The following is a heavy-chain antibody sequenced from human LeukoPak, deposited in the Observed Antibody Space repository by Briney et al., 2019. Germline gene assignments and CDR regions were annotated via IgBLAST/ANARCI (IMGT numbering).Heavy chain of an antibody. CDR2: ITANDGNT. D-gene: IGHD1-7*01. Sequence: ASVKVSCKASGYTFSRYGITWVRQAPGQGLEWMGWITANDGNTNFAQNFQARVTMTTDTSTNTAYMELRSLRSDDTAVYYCARQSFIAGDNWNYVLNGDDALDIWGEGTMVTVSS. CDR3: ARQSFIAGDNWNYVLNGDDALDI. J-gene: IGHJ3*02. CDR1: GYTFSRYG. V-gene: IGHV1-18*01.